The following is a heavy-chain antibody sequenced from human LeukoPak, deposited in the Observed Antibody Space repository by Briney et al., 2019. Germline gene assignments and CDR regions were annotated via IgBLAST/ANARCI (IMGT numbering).Heavy chain of an antibody. V-gene: IGHV1-18*01. Sequence: ASVKVSCKASGYTFTSYGISWVRQAPGQGLEWMGWISAYNGNTNYAQKLQGRVTMTTDTSTSTAYMELRSLRSDDTAVYYCARAYSEDSNSSSLEYFQHWGQGTLVTVSS. D-gene: IGHD6-6*01. CDR1: GYTFTSYG. CDR2: ISAYNGNT. J-gene: IGHJ1*01. CDR3: ARAYSEDSNSSSLEYFQH.